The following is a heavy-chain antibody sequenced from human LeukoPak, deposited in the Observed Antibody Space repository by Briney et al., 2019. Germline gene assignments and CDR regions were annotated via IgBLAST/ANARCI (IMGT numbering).Heavy chain of an antibody. Sequence: PSETLSLTCIVSGGSISSSSYYWGWIRQPPGKGLEWIGSIYYSGSTYYNPSLKSRVTISVDTSKNQFSLKVKSVTAADTAVYYCARVRRFGAGQDYWGQGTLVTFSS. CDR3: ARVRRFGAGQDY. J-gene: IGHJ4*02. CDR1: GGSISSSSYY. D-gene: IGHD3-16*01. V-gene: IGHV4-39*01. CDR2: IYYSGST.